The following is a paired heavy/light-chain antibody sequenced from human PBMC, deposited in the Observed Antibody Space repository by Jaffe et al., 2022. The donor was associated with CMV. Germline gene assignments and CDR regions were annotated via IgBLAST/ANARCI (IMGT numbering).Heavy chain of an antibody. Sequence: QVQLVQSGAEVKNPGASVKISCKASGYTVTRKFLHWVRQAPGQGLEWMGVINPKDGTTNLAQHFQGRVTMAGDTSTSTVYMELSSLRSDDTAVYYCARDLGVTRSRGGGFRWDIQPKNHEFWSHFGPADNNYGMDVWGQGTRVTVFS. D-gene: IGHD3-3*01. CDR3: ARDLGVTRSRGGGFRWDIQPKNHEFWSHFGPADNNYGMDV. CDR1: GYTVTRKF. V-gene: IGHV1-46*01. J-gene: IGHJ6*01. CDR2: INPKDGTT.
Light chain of an antibody. CDR2: EAN. V-gene: IGLV2-8*01. J-gene: IGLJ2*01. CDR1: SSDVGGSDY. CDR3: SSYGGAKNVI. Sequence: QSALTQPPSASGSPGQSVTISCTGTSSDVGGSDYVSWYQQHPGEAPRLLIYEANKRPSGVPDRFSGSKFGNTASLTVSGLQDEDEAQYYCSSYGGAKNVIFGGGTRLTV.